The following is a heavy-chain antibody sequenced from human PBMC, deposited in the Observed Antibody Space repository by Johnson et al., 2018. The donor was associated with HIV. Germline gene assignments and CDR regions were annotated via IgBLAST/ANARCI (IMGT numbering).Heavy chain of an antibody. Sequence: VQLVESGGGLVQPGGSLRLSCAASGVTFSNNYMTWVRQAPGKGLEWVSIIYSGGITHYADSVKGRLTISRDNSKNTLYLEMNSLGAEDTAVYYCARDGSLIFGQEGGLDIGGQGTMVTVSS. V-gene: IGHV3-66*01. CDR2: IYSGGIT. CDR1: GVTFSNNY. J-gene: IGHJ3*02. D-gene: IGHD3/OR15-3a*01. CDR3: ARDGSLIFGQEGGLDI.